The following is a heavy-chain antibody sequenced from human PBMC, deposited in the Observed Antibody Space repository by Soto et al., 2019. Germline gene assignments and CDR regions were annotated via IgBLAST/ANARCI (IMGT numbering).Heavy chain of an antibody. J-gene: IGHJ4*02. CDR2: FNHSGDT. D-gene: IGHD1-26*01. Sequence: PSETLSLTCAVYGGSLSGYYWTWIRKPPGKALEWIGEFNHSGDTNYNPSLKSRVTISVDTSKNQLFLNLSSVTAADTAMYYCARHHVRGRTIAGAAEFWGQGTLVTVSS. CDR3: ARHHVRGRTIAGAAEF. V-gene: IGHV4-34*01. CDR1: GGSLSGYY.